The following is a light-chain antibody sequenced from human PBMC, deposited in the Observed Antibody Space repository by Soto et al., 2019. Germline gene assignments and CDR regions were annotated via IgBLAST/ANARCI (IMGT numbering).Light chain of an antibody. CDR3: QQRKSRLT. CDR2: DAS. J-gene: IGKJ4*01. Sequence: PGDRATLSCRASQRVNSYLAWYQQRPGQAPRLLIYDASNRAPGIPARFSGSGSGTDFTLTISSLEPEDFAVYYCQQRKSRLTFGGGTRVEIK. V-gene: IGKV3-11*01. CDR1: QRVNSY.